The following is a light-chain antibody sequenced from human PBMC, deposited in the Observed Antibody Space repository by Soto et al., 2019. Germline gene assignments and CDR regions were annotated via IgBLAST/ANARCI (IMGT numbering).Light chain of an antibody. CDR1: SGHSSNA. V-gene: IGLV4-69*02. CDR2: LNSDGRY. J-gene: IGLJ1*01. Sequence: QPVLTQSPSASASLGASVKLTCTLSSGHSSNAIAWRQQQPEKGPRYLMKLNSDGRYSKGDGIPDRFSGSSSGAERCLTISSLQSEDEADYYCQTWGTGIHVFGTGTKVTVL. CDR3: QTWGTGIHV.